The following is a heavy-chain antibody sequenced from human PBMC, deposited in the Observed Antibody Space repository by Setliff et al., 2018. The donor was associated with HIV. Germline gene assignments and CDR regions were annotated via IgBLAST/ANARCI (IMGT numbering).Heavy chain of an antibody. D-gene: IGHD3-10*01. CDR2: IFNDGRT. CDR1: GGSVSSSSYY. Sequence: LSLTCTVSGGSVSSSSYYWGWIRQPPGKGLEWIGSIFNDGRTYYNPSLKSRVTIPMDTSTNQFSLKLSSVTAADTAVYFCARHFPSISLFFGDPGPFDRWGQGALVTVTS. J-gene: IGHJ4*02. CDR3: ARHFPSISLFFGDPGPFDR. V-gene: IGHV4-39*01.